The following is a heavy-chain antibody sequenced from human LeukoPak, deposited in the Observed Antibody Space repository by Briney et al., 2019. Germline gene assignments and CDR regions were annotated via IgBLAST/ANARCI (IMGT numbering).Heavy chain of an antibody. D-gene: IGHD2-15*01. CDR3: ARALEPSGYCSGGSCYGY. J-gene: IGHJ4*02. CDR2: ISSSSSYT. Sequence: PGGSLRLSCAASGFTFSDYYMSWIRQAPGKGLEWVSYISSSSSYTNYADSVKGRFTISRDNAKNSLYLQMNSLRAEDTAAYYCARALEPSGYCSGGSCYGYWGQGTLVTVSS. CDR1: GFTFSDYY. V-gene: IGHV3-11*06.